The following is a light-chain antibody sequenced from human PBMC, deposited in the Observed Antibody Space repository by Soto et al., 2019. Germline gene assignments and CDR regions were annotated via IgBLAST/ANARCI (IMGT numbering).Light chain of an antibody. V-gene: IGKV3-20*01. CDR3: QQYGSSRT. CDR1: QSVSSSY. CDR2: GAS. J-gene: IGKJ1*01. Sequence: LADAACTLYLSPGERATLSCRASQSVSSSYLAWYQQKPGQAPRLLIYGASSRATGIPDRFSGSGSGTDFTLTISRLEPEDFAVYYCQQYGSSRTFGQGTKV.